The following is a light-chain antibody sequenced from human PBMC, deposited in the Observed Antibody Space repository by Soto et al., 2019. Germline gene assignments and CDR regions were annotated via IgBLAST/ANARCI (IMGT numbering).Light chain of an antibody. CDR3: QSYDSSLSGYV. J-gene: IGLJ1*01. Sequence: HSALTQPPSVSGVPGQRVTISCTGSSSNIGAGYDVHWYQQLPGTAPKLLIYGNSNRPSGVPDRFSGSKSGTSASLAITGLQAEDEADYYCQSYDSSLSGYVFGTGTKVTVL. CDR1: SSNIGAGYD. CDR2: GNS. V-gene: IGLV1-40*01.